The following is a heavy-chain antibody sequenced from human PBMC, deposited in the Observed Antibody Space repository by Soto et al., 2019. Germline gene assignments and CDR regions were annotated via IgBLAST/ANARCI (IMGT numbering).Heavy chain of an antibody. CDR2: VDSDGRGT. V-gene: IGHV3-74*01. CDR1: GITFTNYW. J-gene: IGHJ4*02. Sequence: EVQLVESGGGSVQPGGSLRLSCVASGITFTNYWMHWVRQVPGKGLVWVARVDSDGRGTSYADFVKGRFTISRDNAKSKLYVEMNSVGVEDTEVYYCGTVVERWGQGVAVTVSA. CDR3: GTVVER. D-gene: IGHD1-1*01.